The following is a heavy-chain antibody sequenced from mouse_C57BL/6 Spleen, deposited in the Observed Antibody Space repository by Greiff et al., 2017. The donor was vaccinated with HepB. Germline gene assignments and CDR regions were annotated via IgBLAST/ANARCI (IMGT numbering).Heavy chain of an antibody. CDR1: GFTFSSYT. D-gene: IGHD2-1*01. J-gene: IGHJ2*01. CDR3: ARRRGYGNYFDD. Sequence: EVHLVESGGGLVKPGGSLKLSCAASGFTFSSYTMSWVRQTPEKRLEWVATISGGGGNTYYPDSVKGRFTISRDNAKCTLYLQMSSLRSEDTALYYCARRRGYGNYFDDWGQGTTLTVSS. CDR2: ISGGGGNT. V-gene: IGHV5-9*01.